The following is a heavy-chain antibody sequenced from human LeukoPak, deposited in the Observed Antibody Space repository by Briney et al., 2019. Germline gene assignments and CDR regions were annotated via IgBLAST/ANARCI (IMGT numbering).Heavy chain of an antibody. CDR3: VPRSGLLGELSLLVY. CDR2: ISYDGSNK. CDR1: GGSFSGYY. Sequence: LSLTCAVYGGSFSGYYWSWVRQAPGKGLEWVAVISYDGSNKYYADSVKGRFTISRDNSKNTLYPQMNSLRAEDTAVYYCVPRSGLLGELSLLVYWGQGTLVTVSS. V-gene: IGHV3-30-3*01. D-gene: IGHD3-16*02. J-gene: IGHJ4*02.